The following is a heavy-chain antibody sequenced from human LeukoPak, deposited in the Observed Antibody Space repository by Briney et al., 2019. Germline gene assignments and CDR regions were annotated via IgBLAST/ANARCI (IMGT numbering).Heavy chain of an antibody. J-gene: IGHJ3*02. CDR2: FDPEDGET. Sequence: ASVKVSCKVSGYTLTELSMHWVRQAPGKGLEWMGGFDPEDGETIYAQKFQGRVTMTEDTSTDTAYMELSSLRSEDTAVYYCATVEYGLQEEGPGAFDIWGQGTMVTVSS. CDR3: ATVEYGLQEEGPGAFDI. D-gene: IGHD3-10*01. CDR1: GYTLTELS. V-gene: IGHV1-24*01.